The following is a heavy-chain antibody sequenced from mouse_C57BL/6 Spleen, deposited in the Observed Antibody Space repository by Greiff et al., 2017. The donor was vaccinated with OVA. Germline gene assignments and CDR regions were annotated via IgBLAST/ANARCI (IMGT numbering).Heavy chain of an antibody. D-gene: IGHD2-4*01. CDR3: ARFEGLRRGAWFAY. V-gene: IGHV1-59*01. Sequence: QVQLQQPGAELVRPGTSVKLSCKASGYTFTSYWMHWVKQRPGQGLEWLGVIDPSDSYTNYNQKFKGKATLTVDTSSSTAYMQLSSLTSEDSAVYYCARFEGLRRGAWFAYWGQGTLVTVSA. CDR2: IDPSDSYT. CDR1: GYTFTSYW. J-gene: IGHJ3*01.